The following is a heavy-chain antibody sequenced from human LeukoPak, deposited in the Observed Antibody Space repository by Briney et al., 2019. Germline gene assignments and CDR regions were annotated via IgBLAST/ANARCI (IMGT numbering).Heavy chain of an antibody. Sequence: ASVKVSCKASGYTFTSYDINWVRQATGQGLEWMGWINPNSGGTNYAQKFQGRVTMTRDTSISTAYMELSRLRSDDTAVYYCAREPTTGYFDYWGQGTLVTVSS. CDR1: GYTFTSYD. J-gene: IGHJ4*02. D-gene: IGHD4-11*01. CDR2: INPNSGGT. V-gene: IGHV1-2*02. CDR3: AREPTTGYFDY.